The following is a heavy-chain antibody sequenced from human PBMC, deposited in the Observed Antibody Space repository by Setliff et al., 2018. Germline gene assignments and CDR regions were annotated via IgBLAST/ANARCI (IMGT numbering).Heavy chain of an antibody. V-gene: IGHV4-59*01. CDR1: GGSISTYY. CDR2: IYYSGTT. CDR3: ARGAYIGLDY. D-gene: IGHD4-4*01. J-gene: IGHJ4*02. Sequence: PSETLSLTCTVSGGSISTYYWTWIRQPPGKALEWIGYIYYSGTTNYSPSLKSRVTISIDMSKNQFSLKLNSVTAADTAVYYCARGAYIGLDYWGQGTQVTVS.